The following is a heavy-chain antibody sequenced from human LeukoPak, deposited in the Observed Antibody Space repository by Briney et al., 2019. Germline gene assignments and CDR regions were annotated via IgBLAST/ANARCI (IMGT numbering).Heavy chain of an antibody. J-gene: IGHJ6*03. CDR1: GYSFTSYW. Sequence: GESLKISWKGSGYSFTSYWIGWVRQMPGKGLEWMVIIYPGYSYTRYSPSFQGQVTISADKSISTAYLQWNSLKASATAMYYCARHDFRSKIGFYYMDVWGKGTTVTVSS. CDR3: ARHDFRSKIGFYYMDV. CDR2: IYPGYSYT. V-gene: IGHV5-51*01. D-gene: IGHD3/OR15-3a*01.